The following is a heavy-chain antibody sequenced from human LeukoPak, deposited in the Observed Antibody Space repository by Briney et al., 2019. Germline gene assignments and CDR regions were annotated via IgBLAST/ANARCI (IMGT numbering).Heavy chain of an antibody. CDR1: GYTFTSYG. D-gene: IGHD2-21*02. V-gene: IGHV1-3*01. CDR2: INAGNGNT. J-gene: IGHJ4*02. CDR3: ARASCGGGDCYSGVDFDY. Sequence: VASVKVSCKASGYTFTSYGISWVRQAPGQRLEWMGWINAGNGNTKYSQKFQGRVTITRDTSASTAYMELSSLRSEDTAVYYCARASCGGGDCYSGVDFDYWGQGTLVTVSS.